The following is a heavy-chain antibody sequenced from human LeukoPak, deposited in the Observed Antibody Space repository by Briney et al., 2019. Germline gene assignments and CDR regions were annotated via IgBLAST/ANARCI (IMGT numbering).Heavy chain of an antibody. CDR3: ARHDGYSISWYRDWFDP. CDR1: GGSISSYY. J-gene: IGHJ5*02. CDR2: IYYSGST. V-gene: IGHV4-59*08. D-gene: IGHD6-13*01. Sequence: SETLSLTCTVSGGSISSYYWSWIRQPPGKGLEWIGYIYYSGSTNYNPSLKSRVTISVDTSKNQFSLKLSSVTAADTAVYYCARHDGYSISWYRDWFDPWGQGTLATVSS.